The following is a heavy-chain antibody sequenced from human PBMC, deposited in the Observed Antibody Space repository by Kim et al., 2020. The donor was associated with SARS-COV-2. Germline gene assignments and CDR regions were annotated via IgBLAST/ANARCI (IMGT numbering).Heavy chain of an antibody. CDR1: GFTFSSYW. V-gene: IGHV3-7*01. Sequence: GGSLRLSCAASGFTFSSYWMSWVRQAPGKGLEWVANIKQDGSEKYYVDSVKGRFTISRDNAKNSLYLQMNSLRAEDTAVYYCARALYNWNDGGYYFEYWGQGTLGTVSS. CDR2: IKQDGSEK. D-gene: IGHD1-1*01. J-gene: IGHJ4*02. CDR3: ARALYNWNDGGYYFEY.